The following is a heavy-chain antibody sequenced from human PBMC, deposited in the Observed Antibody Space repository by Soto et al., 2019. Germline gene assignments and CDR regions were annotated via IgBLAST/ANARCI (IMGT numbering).Heavy chain of an antibody. J-gene: IGHJ4*02. CDR2: IHRDGVT. D-gene: IGHD1-26*01. Sequence: QVHLQESGPGLVKPSETLSLTCAISGGYTSSGDWWTWVRQPPGEGLEWIGEIHRDGVTNYNSSLKSRLTISLDQSRNQFSLSLTSVTAADAAVYFCAGRPEIHPRWGQGILVPVSS. V-gene: IGHV4-4*02. CDR1: GGYTSSGDW. CDR3: AGRPEIHPR.